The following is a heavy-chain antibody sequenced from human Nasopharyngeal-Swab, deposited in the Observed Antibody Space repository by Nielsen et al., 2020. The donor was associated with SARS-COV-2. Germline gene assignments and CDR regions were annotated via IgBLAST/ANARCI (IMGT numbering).Heavy chain of an antibody. CDR1: GYTFTSYD. CDR3: ARGPSVTIFGVVYYYYGMDV. J-gene: IGHJ6*02. Sequence: ASVKVSCKASGYTFTSYDINWVRQATGQGLEWMGWMNPNSGNTGYAQKFQGRVTMTRNTSISTAYMELSSLRSEDTAVYYCARGPSVTIFGVVYYYYGMDVWGQGTTVTVSS. V-gene: IGHV1-8*01. D-gene: IGHD3-3*01. CDR2: MNPNSGNT.